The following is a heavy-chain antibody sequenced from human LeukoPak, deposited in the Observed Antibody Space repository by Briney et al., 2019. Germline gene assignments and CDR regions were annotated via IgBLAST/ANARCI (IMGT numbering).Heavy chain of an antibody. J-gene: IGHJ5*02. CDR1: GFTFSSYA. D-gene: IGHD2-2*01. CDR3: AKDLWGTTPAPIP. Sequence: PGRSLRLSCAASGFTFSSYAMHWVRQAPGKGLEWVAVISYDGSNKYYADSVKGRFTISRDNSKNTLYLQMNSLRAEDTAVYYCAKDLWGTTPAPIPWGQGTLVIVSS. CDR2: ISYDGSNK. V-gene: IGHV3-30-3*01.